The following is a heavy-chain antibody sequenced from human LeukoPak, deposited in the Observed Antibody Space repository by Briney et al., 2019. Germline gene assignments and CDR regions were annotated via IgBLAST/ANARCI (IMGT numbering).Heavy chain of an antibody. CDR2: ISASSGNT. CDR1: GFSLSSYA. J-gene: IGHJ4*02. V-gene: IGHV3-23*01. D-gene: IGHD6-13*01. CDR3: AKATGIFSSRCPDY. Sequence: GGSLRLSCAASGFSLSSYALTWVRQAPGEGLEWVSTISASSGNTYYTDSVMGRFTISRDISENTLYLQMDSLRAEYTALYYCAKATGIFSSRCPDYWGQGTLVIVSS.